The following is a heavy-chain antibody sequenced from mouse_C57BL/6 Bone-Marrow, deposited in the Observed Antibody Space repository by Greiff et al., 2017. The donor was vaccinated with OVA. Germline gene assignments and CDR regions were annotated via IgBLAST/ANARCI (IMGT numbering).Heavy chain of an antibody. Sequence: EVQGVESGGGLVQPKGSLKLSCAASGFSFNTYAMNWVRQAPGKGLEWVARIRSKSNNYATYYADSVKDRFTISRDDSESMLYLQMNNLKTEDTAMYYCVRQILRSYFDYWGQGTTLTVSS. CDR1: GFSFNTYA. J-gene: IGHJ2*01. CDR2: IRSKSNNYAT. V-gene: IGHV10-1*01. CDR3: VRQILRSYFDY. D-gene: IGHD1-1*01.